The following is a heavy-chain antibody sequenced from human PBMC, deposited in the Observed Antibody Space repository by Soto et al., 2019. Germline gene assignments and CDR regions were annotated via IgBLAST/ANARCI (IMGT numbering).Heavy chain of an antibody. D-gene: IGHD3-22*01. J-gene: IGHJ4*02. CDR1: GFTFSNSW. Sequence: GGSLRLSCAASGFTFSNSWMNWVRQAPGKGLEWVGRIKRKTDSGTTDYAAPVQGRFTISRDDSKNTLYLQMNNLKIEDTAVYYCTTVFYDSSGCPDYWGQGTLVTV. V-gene: IGHV3-15*07. CDR2: IKRKTDSGTT. CDR3: TTVFYDSSGCPDY.